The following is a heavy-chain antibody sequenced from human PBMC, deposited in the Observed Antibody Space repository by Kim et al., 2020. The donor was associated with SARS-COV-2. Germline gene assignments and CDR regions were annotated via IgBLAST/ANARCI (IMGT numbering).Heavy chain of an antibody. J-gene: IGHJ4*02. D-gene: IGHD3-3*01. V-gene: IGHV3-33*01. Sequence: AGSVKGRLTISRDNSKNTLYLQMNSLRAEDTAVYYCARTNYDFWSGYNDYWGQGTLVTVSS. CDR3: ARTNYDFWSGYNDY.